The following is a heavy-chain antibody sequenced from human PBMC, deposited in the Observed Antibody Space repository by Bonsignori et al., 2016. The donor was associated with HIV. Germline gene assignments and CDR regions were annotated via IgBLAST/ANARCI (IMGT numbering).Heavy chain of an antibody. CDR1: GFTFSSHW. Sequence: EVQLVESGGGLVQPGGSLRLSCAASGFTFSSHWIHWVRQAPGEGLVWVSRLNNDGSSTNYAESVRGRFTISRDNAEKTVYLQMNSLRVEDSAVYFCARGILGTSVAFDSWGQGALVTIS. CDR3: ARGILGTSVAFDS. CDR2: LNNDGSST. D-gene: IGHD2-8*02. J-gene: IGHJ4*02. V-gene: IGHV3-74*01.